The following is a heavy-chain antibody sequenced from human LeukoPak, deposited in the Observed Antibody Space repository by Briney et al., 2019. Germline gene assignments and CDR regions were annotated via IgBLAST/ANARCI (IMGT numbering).Heavy chain of an antibody. CDR3: ARGGITVTRSAHQNWFDP. D-gene: IGHD4-17*01. CDR1: GYTFASYA. V-gene: IGHV1-3*03. Sequence: ASVKVSCKASGYTFASYAMHWVRQAPGQRLEWMGWINAGNGNTKYSQEFQGRVTITRDTSASTAYMELSSLRSEDMAVYYCARGGITVTRSAHQNWFDPWGQGTLVTVSS. J-gene: IGHJ5*02. CDR2: INAGNGNT.